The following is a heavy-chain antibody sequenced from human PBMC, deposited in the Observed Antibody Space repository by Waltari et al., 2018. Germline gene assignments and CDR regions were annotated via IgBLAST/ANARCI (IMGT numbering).Heavy chain of an antibody. CDR1: GFTFSSYG. CDR3: AKGGSAKGG. D-gene: IGHD1-26*01. J-gene: IGHJ4*02. Sequence: QVQLVESGGGVVQPGRSLRLSCAASGFTFSSYGMPWVRQAPGKGLEWVAVISYDGSNKYYADSVKGRFTISRDNSKNTLYLQMNSLRAEDTAVYYCAKGGSAKGGWGQGTLVTVSS. V-gene: IGHV3-30*18. CDR2: ISYDGSNK.